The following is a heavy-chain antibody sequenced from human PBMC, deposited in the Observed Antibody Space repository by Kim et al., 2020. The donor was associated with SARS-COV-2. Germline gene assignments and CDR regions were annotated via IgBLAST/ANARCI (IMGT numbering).Heavy chain of an antibody. CDR2: IKSKTDGGTT. Sequence: GGSLRLSCAASGFTFSNAWMSWVRQAPGKGLEWVGRIKSKTDGGTTDYAAPVKGRFTISRDDSKNTLYLQMNSLKTEDTAVYYCTTPDYGENYYYYGMDVWGQGNTGTVSS. D-gene: IGHD4-17*01. CDR3: TTPDYGENYYYYGMDV. CDR1: GFTFSNAW. V-gene: IGHV3-15*01. J-gene: IGHJ6*02.